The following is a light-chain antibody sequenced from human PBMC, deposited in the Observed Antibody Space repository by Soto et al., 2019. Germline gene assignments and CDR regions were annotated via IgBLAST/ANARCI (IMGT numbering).Light chain of an antibody. V-gene: IGKV3-15*01. CDR3: LQSYSSPPT. Sequence: EIVMTQSPATLSASLGEGVTLSCRASQGIGDTLAWYQQKPGQTPRLLIYDTSIRATGVPARFSGSRSGAEFTLTISSLQSEDFTVYSCLQSYSSPPTFGQGTKVDIK. CDR2: DTS. J-gene: IGKJ1*01. CDR1: QGIGDT.